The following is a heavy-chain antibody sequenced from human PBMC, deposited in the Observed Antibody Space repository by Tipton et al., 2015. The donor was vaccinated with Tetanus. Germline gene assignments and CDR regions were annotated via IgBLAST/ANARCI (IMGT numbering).Heavy chain of an antibody. CDR2: IIPNSGGT. CDR3: ARATANSAFDF. CDR1: GYTFTGNY. D-gene: IGHD2-21*02. Sequence: QVQLVQSGAEVKKPGSSAKVSCTASGYTFTGNYIHWVRQVPGQRLEWMAWIIPNSGGTDFARKFQGRVTVTRDTSISTAYMEMSGLRSDDAAVYFCARATANSAFDFWGQGTRVIVSS. V-gene: IGHV1-2*02. J-gene: IGHJ4*02.